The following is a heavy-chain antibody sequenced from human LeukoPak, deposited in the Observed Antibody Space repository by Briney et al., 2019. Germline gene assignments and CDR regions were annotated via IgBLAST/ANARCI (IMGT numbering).Heavy chain of an antibody. CDR1: GFTFSSYW. V-gene: IGHV3-7*01. Sequence: GGSLRLSCAASGFTFSSYWMSWVRQAPGKGLEWVANIKQDGSEKYYVDSVKGRFTTSRDNAKNSLYLQMNSLGAEDTAVYYCARDSSGWYRHQKTWGQGTLVTVSS. CDR2: IKQDGSEK. D-gene: IGHD6-19*01. CDR3: ARDSSGWYRHQKT. J-gene: IGHJ5*02.